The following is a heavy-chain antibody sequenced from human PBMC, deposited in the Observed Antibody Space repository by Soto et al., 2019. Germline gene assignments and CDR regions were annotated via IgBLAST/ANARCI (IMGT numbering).Heavy chain of an antibody. J-gene: IGHJ5*02. CDR1: GYTFTSYY. CDR2: INPSGGST. CDR3: ARERPNTMVRRNSWFDP. V-gene: IGHV1-46*03. Sequence: GASVKVSCKASGYTFTSYYMHWVRQAPGQGLEWMGIINPSGGSTSYAQKFQGRVTMTRDTSTSTVYMELSSLRSEDTAVYYCARERPNTMVRRNSWFDPWGQGTLVTVSS. D-gene: IGHD3-10*01.